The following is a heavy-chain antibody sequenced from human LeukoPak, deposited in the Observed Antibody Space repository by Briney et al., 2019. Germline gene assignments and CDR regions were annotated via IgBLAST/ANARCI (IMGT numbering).Heavy chain of an antibody. CDR3: ARILAAAGEDAFDI. D-gene: IGHD6-13*01. Sequence: ASVKVSCKASGGTFSSYGISWARQAPGQGLEWMGWISAYNGNTNYAQKLQGRVTMTTDTSTSTAYMELRSLRSDDTAVYYCARILAAAGEDAFDIWGQGTMVTVSS. CDR1: GGTFSSYG. V-gene: IGHV1-18*01. CDR2: ISAYNGNT. J-gene: IGHJ3*02.